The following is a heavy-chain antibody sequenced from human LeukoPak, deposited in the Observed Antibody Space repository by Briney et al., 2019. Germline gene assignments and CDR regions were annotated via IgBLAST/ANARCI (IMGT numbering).Heavy chain of an antibody. CDR1: GGSISSYY. CDR3: AWGDSSGYPFDP. J-gene: IGHJ5*02. Sequence: SETLSLTCTVSGGSISSYYWSWIRQPAGKGLEWIGRIYTSGGTSGSTYYNPSLKSRVTISVDTSKNQFSLKLSSVTAADTAVYYCAWGDSSGYPFDPWGQGTLVTASS. CDR2: IYTSGGTSGST. D-gene: IGHD3-22*01. V-gene: IGHV4-4*07.